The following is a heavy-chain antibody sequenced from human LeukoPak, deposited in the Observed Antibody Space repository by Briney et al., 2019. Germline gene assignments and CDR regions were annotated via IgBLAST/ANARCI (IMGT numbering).Heavy chain of an antibody. V-gene: IGHV1-8*01. CDR3: AQRGLTGTFDY. CDR2: MNPNSGNT. Sequence: HWASVKVSCKASGYTFTSYDINWVRQATGQGLEWMGWMNPNSGNTGYAQKFQGRVTITADKSTSTAYMELSSLRSEDTAVYYCAQRGLTGTFDYWGQGTLVTVSS. J-gene: IGHJ4*02. CDR1: GYTFTSYD. D-gene: IGHD1-20*01.